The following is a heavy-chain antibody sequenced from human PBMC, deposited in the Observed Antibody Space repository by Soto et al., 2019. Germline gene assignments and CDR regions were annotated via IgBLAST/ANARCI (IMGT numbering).Heavy chain of an antibody. D-gene: IGHD3-16*01. CDR3: ARQVYDYVWGSYYKDPLHKYYFDY. V-gene: IGHV4-59*01. CDR1: GGSISSYY. J-gene: IGHJ4*02. CDR2: IYYSGST. Sequence: SQTLSLTCTVCGGSISSYYWSLIRQPPGKGLEWIGYIYYSGSTNYNPSLKSRVTISVDTSKNQFSLKLSSVTAADTAVYYCARQVYDYVWGSYYKDPLHKYYFDYWGQGTLVTVSS.